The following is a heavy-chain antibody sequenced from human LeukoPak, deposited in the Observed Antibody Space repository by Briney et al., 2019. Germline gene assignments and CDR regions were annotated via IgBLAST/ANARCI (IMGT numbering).Heavy chain of an antibody. CDR2: INPSAGST. D-gene: IGHD6-19*01. CDR1: GYTFTGYY. Sequence: EASVKVSCKASGYTFTGYYMHWVRQAPGQGLEWMGLINPSAGSTTYAQKLRGRVTMTSDTSTRTVYMELSSLTSGDRGVYYCARSRALRGGWLASELWGQGPRVTVSS. J-gene: IGHJ4*02. V-gene: IGHV1-46*04. CDR3: ARSRALRGGWLASEL.